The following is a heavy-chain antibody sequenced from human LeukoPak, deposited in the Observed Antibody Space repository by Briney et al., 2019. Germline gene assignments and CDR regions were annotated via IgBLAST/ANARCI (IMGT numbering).Heavy chain of an antibody. CDR2: ISHGGQT. CDR1: GGSMSSHY. D-gene: IGHD3-10*01. V-gene: IGHV4-59*11. CDR3: ARDTYYTSGTYYIDYFDS. J-gene: IGHJ4*02. Sequence: PSETLSLTCTVSGGSMSSHYWSWVRQPPGKALEWIGYISHGGQTLSNPSLSSRVTISVDTSNNQFSLKLTSVTAADTAVYFCARDTYYTSGTYYIDYFDSWGQEALVTVSS.